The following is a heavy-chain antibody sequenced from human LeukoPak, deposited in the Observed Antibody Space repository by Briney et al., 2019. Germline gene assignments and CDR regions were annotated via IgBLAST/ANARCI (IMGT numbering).Heavy chain of an antibody. Sequence: GGSLRLSCAASGFTFSDYYMSWIRQAPGKGLEWVSYISGSGSTIYYADSVKGRFTISRDNAKNSLYLQMNSLRAEDTAVYYCARELAVAGTGWFDPWGQGTLVTVSS. CDR1: GFTFSDYY. V-gene: IGHV3-11*01. CDR3: ARELAVAGTGWFDP. D-gene: IGHD6-19*01. J-gene: IGHJ5*02. CDR2: ISGSGSTI.